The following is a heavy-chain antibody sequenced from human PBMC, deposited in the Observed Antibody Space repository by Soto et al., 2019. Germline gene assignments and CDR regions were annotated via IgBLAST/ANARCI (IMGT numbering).Heavy chain of an antibody. CDR3: ARDVDTTSHLNWFDP. J-gene: IGHJ5*02. D-gene: IGHD5-18*01. CDR2: IWYHGTTK. CDR1: GFSLSRYG. Sequence: GGSLRLSWEVSGFSLSRYGMRWVRQAPGKGLEWVAVIWYHGTTKNYADSVKGRFTISRDISKNTVYLQMDSLEVEDTAVYYCARDVDTTSHLNWFDPWGQGVMVTVSS. V-gene: IGHV3-33*01.